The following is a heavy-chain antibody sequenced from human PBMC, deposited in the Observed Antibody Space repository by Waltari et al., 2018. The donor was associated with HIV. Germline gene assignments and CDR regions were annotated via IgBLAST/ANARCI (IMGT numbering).Heavy chain of an antibody. CDR1: GLTFSSYG. D-gene: IGHD3-22*01. CDR2: IWYDGSNK. J-gene: IGHJ4*02. Sequence: QVQLVESGGGVVQPGRSLRLSCAASGLTFSSYGMHWVRQAPGKGLEWVAVIWYDGSNKQYADSVKGRFTISRDNSKNTLYLQMNSLRAEDTAVYYCASPYYYDSSGYFGYWGQGTLVTVSS. V-gene: IGHV3-33*01. CDR3: ASPYYYDSSGYFGY.